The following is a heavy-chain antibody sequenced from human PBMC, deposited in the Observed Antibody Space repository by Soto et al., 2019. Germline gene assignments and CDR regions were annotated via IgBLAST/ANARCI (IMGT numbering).Heavy chain of an antibody. D-gene: IGHD1-26*01. CDR3: AKDSRYSGSLEPSVDP. V-gene: IGHV3-30*18. J-gene: IGHJ5*02. CDR2: ISYDGSNK. CDR1: GFIFSSYG. Sequence: QVQLVESGGGVVQPGRSLRLSCAASGFIFSSYGMHWVRQAPGKGLEWVAVISYDGSNKYYADSVKGRFTISRDNSKNTLYLQMNRLRAEDTAVYYCAKDSRYSGSLEPSVDPWGQGTLVTVSA.